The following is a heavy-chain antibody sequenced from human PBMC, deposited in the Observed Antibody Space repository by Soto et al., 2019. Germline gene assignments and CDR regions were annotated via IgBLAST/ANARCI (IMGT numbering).Heavy chain of an antibody. CDR3: ARGRSGYTNYYYYYMDV. D-gene: IGHD3-3*01. V-gene: IGHV3-7*04. CDR1: GFTFSSYW. Sequence: PGGSLRLSCAASGFTFSSYWMSWVRQAPGKGLEWVANIKQDGSEKYYVDSVKGRFTISRDNAKKSLYLQMNSLRAEDTAVYYCARGRSGYTNYYYYYMDVWGKGTTVTVSS. CDR2: IKQDGSEK. J-gene: IGHJ6*03.